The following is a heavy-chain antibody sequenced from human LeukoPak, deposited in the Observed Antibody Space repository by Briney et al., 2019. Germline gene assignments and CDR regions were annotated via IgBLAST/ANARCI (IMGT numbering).Heavy chain of an antibody. D-gene: IGHD3-22*01. Sequence: GGSLRLSCAASGFTFSSYSMNWVRQAPGKGLEWVSSISSSSSYIYYADSVKGRFTISRDNAKNSLYLQMNSLRAEDTAVYYCARVSDYGLLPYYFDYWGQGTLVTVSS. CDR1: GFTFSSYS. CDR3: ARVSDYGLLPYYFDY. V-gene: IGHV3-21*01. CDR2: ISSSSSYI. J-gene: IGHJ4*02.